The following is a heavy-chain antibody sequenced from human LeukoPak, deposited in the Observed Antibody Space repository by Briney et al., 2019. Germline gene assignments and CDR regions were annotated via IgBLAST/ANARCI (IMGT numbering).Heavy chain of an antibody. CDR3: ASGPVDIVATIIY. D-gene: IGHD5-12*01. J-gene: IGHJ4*02. V-gene: IGHV4-28*06. Sequence: PSETLSLTCAVSGYSISSSNWWGWIRQPPGKGLEWIGYIYYSGSTNYNPSLKSRVTMSVDTSKNQFSLKLSSVTALDTAVYYCASGPVDIVATIIYWGQGTLVTVSS. CDR2: IYYSGST. CDR1: GYSISSSNW.